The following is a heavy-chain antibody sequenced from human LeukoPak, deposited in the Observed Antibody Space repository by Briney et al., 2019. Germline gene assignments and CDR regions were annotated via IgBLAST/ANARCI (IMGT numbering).Heavy chain of an antibody. CDR2: ISGSGGST. CDR3: ATPIGSQLGSRDLFDY. CDR1: GFTSSSYA. Sequence: GGSLRLSCAASGFTSSSYAMSWVRQAPGKGLEWVSAISGSGGSTYYADSVKGRFTISRDNSKNTLYLQMNSLRAEDTAVYYCATPIGSQLGSRDLFDYWGQGTLVTVSS. J-gene: IGHJ4*02. D-gene: IGHD1-1*01. V-gene: IGHV3-23*01.